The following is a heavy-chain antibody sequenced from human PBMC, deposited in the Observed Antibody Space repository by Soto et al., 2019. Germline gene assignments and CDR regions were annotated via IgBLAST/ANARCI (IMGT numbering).Heavy chain of an antibody. CDR2: IWYHGSNQ. D-gene: IGHD5-12*01. Sequence: QVQLVESGGGVVQPGRSLRLSCAASGFTFSNYGMHWVRQAPGKGLEWAGFIWYHGSNQYYTDSVQGRFTISRDNYKNIVYLQMDSLRAEDTAMYYCARDMAEYSGYYLPGTYWGQGTLVTVSS. J-gene: IGHJ4*02. CDR1: GFTFSNYG. V-gene: IGHV3-33*01. CDR3: ARDMAEYSGYYLPGTY.